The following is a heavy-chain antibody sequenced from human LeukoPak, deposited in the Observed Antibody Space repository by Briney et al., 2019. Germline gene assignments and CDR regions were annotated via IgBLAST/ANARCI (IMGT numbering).Heavy chain of an antibody. V-gene: IGHV3-48*02. CDR2: ISSSSSSI. CDR1: GFTVSSNY. D-gene: IGHD2/OR15-2a*01. CDR3: TTGELGGKY. Sequence: GGSLRLSCAASGFTVSSNYMSWVRQAPGKGLEWISYISSSSSSIYYADSVKGRFTISRDNAKKSLYLQMNSLRDEDTAVYYCTTGELGGKYWGQGTLVTVSS. J-gene: IGHJ4*02.